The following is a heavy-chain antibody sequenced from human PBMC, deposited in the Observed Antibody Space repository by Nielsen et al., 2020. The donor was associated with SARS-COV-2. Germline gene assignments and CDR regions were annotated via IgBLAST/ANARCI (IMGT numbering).Heavy chain of an antibody. CDR2: ISGDGRDK. CDR1: GFTFSSYW. D-gene: IGHD1-7*01. J-gene: IGHJ4*02. CDR3: ARAWNFAVH. V-gene: IGHV3-7*01. Sequence: GESLKISCEVSGFTFSSYWMTWVRQAPGKGLEWVASISGDGRDKYYVDSVKGRFTISRDNPSNSLSLQMGSLWAEDTAVYYCARAWNFAVHWGQGTLVTVSS.